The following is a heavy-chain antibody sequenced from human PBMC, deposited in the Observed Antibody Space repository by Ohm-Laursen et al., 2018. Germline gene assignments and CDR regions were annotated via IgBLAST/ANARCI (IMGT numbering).Heavy chain of an antibody. D-gene: IGHD4-17*01. Sequence: GESLRISCKGSGYSFTTYWNGWVRQMPGKGLEWMGIIYPGDSDTRYSPSFQGQVTISADKSISTAYLQWSRLKASDTAMYYCARQDGDYQGDFDYWGQGTLVTVSS. CDR3: ARQDGDYQGDFDY. J-gene: IGHJ4*02. V-gene: IGHV5-51*01. CDR2: IYPGDSDT. CDR1: GYSFTTYW.